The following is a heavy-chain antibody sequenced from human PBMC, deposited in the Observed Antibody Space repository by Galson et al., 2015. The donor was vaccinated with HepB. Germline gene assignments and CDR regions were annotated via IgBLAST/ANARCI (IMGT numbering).Heavy chain of an antibody. Sequence: SLRLSCAAAGFNLSDFWMHWVRQVPTKGLVRVARISPDGRPGYAASVKGRFTFSRDNGKSTLYLQLTSLREDDAGTYYCARDIIGVVKAAPPSLDLWGQGTQVTV. D-gene: IGHD1-20*01. J-gene: IGHJ4*02. V-gene: IGHV3-74*01. CDR2: ISPDGRP. CDR1: GFNLSDFW. CDR3: ARDIIGVVKAAPPSLDL.